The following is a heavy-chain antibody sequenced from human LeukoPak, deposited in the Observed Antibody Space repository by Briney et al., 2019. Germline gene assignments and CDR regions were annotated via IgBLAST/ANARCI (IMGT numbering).Heavy chain of an antibody. CDR3: ARQWLPNGYFDY. V-gene: IGHV1-18*01. CDR2: ISAYNGNT. CDR1: GYILASYG. Sequence: ASVTVSCKASGYILASYGISWVRQAPGQGLEWMGWISAYNGNTKYAQKVQGRVTMTTDTSTSTAYMELRSLRPDDTAVYYCARQWLPNGYFDYWGQGTLVTVSS. D-gene: IGHD6-19*01. J-gene: IGHJ4*02.